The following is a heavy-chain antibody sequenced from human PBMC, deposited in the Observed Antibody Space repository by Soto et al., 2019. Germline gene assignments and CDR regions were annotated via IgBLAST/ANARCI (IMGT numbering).Heavy chain of an antibody. D-gene: IGHD5-12*01. CDR3: ARVTGGGYANDY. CDR2: INPSGGRT. CDR1: GYTFTSYY. V-gene: IGHV1-46*03. Sequence: APVKVSCKASGYTFTSYYMHWVRQAPGQGLEWMGIINPSGGRTSYAQKFQGRVTMTRATATSKVHMELSSLRSEDTAVCYCARVTGGGYANDYWGQGTLVTVSS. J-gene: IGHJ4*02.